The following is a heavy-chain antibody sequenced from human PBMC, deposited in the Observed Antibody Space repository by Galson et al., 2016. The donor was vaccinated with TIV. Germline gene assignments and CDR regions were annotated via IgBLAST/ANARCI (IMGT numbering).Heavy chain of an antibody. Sequence: QSGAEVTKPGESLKISCKGSGYTFTNYWIVWVRQMPGKGLEWMGIIYPGDSETTYSPSFQGQVTISADKSISTAYLQWTSLKASDSAIYYCARSASAGSGWVDPWGQGTLVTVSS. CDR2: IYPGDSET. D-gene: IGHD3-10*01. CDR3: ARSASAGSGWVDP. CDR1: GYTFTNYW. V-gene: IGHV5-51*01. J-gene: IGHJ5*02.